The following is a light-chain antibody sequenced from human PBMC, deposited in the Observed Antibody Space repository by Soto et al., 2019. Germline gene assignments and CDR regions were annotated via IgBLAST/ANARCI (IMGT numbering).Light chain of an antibody. CDR2: AAS. J-gene: IGKJ1*01. V-gene: IGKV1-9*01. Sequence: IQVTQSPSSLSASVGDRVTITCRASQDISSYLAWYQQKPGKAPTLLIYAASTLQSGVPSRFGGSGSGTEFTLTISSLQPDDFATYYCQHRTFGQGTKVDIK. CDR3: QHRT. CDR1: QDISSY.